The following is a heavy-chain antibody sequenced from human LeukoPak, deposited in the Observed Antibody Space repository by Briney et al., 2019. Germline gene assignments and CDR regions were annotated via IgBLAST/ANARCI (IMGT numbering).Heavy chain of an antibody. CDR1: GGSISSYF. CDR3: ARAVGLSAAAGLFAY. J-gene: IGHJ4*02. V-gene: IGHV4-4*09. Sequence: PSETLSLTCTVSGGSISSYFWSWIRQPPGRRLEWIGYIYSGGNTNYSPSLRSRVTFSVDTSKNQFSLKLRSVTAADTAVYYCARAVGLSAAAGLFAYWGQGTLVTVSS. CDR2: IYSGGNT. D-gene: IGHD6-13*01.